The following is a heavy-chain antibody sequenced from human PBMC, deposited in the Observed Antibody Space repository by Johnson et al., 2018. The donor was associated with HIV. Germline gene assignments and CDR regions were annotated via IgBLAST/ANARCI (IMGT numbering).Heavy chain of an antibody. CDR2: INSDGSST. CDR3: SRPFYDRSGYYYGAFDI. V-gene: IGHV3-74*01. CDR1: GFTFSTYW. D-gene: IGHD3-22*01. Sequence: VQLVESGGGLVQPGGSLRLSCAASGFTFSTYWMHWVRQAPGKGPVWVSRINSDGSSTSYADSVRGRFTISRDNAKNTLYLEMNSLRAEDTAVYLCSRPFYDRSGYYYGAFDIWGQGTMVTVSS. J-gene: IGHJ3*02.